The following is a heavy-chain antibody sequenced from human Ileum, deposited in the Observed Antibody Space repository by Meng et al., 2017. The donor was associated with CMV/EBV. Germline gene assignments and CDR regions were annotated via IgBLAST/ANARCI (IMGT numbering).Heavy chain of an antibody. V-gene: IGHV3-74*01. Sequence: GESLKISCAASGFTFSSIWMHWVRQVPGKGLVWVARIYNDEGRTDYADSVKGRFTISKDKSKNTVFLQMNSLRVEDTAVYYCVGHQGGPREGVRLVWGQGTLVTVSS. D-gene: IGHD3-16*01. J-gene: IGHJ4*02. CDR1: GFTFSSIW. CDR3: VGHQGGPREGVRLV. CDR2: IYNDEGRT.